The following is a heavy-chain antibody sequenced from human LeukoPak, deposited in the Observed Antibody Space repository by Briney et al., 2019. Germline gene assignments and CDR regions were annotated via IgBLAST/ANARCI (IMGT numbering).Heavy chain of an antibody. CDR2: IYTSGST. V-gene: IGHV4-4*07. J-gene: IGHJ2*01. Sequence: PSETLSLTCTVSGGSISSYYWSWIRQPAGKGLEWIGRIYTSGSTNYNPSLKSRVTMSVDTSKNQFSLKLSSVTAAGTAVYYCARCSYSSGCYWYFDLWGRGTLVTVSS. CDR3: ARCSYSSGCYWYFDL. D-gene: IGHD6-19*01. CDR1: GGSISSYY.